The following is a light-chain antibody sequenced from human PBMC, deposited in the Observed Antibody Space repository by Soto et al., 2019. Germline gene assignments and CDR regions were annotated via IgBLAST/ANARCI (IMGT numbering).Light chain of an antibody. V-gene: IGKV3-20*01. CDR3: KQYGSSLLT. Sequence: DIVLTQSPGTLSLSPGERATLSCRASQSVSSKYSAWYQQKPGQAPRLLIYGTSTRATGVPEGFSGGGSGTDFTLTITSLESEDFAVYYCKQYGSSLLTFGHGTKVDF. J-gene: IGKJ3*01. CDR1: QSVSSKY. CDR2: GTS.